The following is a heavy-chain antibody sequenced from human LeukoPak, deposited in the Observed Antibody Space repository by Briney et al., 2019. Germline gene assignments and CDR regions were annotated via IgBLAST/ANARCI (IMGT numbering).Heavy chain of an antibody. J-gene: IGHJ6*03. CDR1: GGSISSHY. CDR2: IYYSGST. Sequence: SETLSLTCTVSGGSISSHYWSWIRQPPGKGLEWIGYIYYSGSTNYNPSLKSRVTISVDTSKNQFSLKLSSVTAADTAVYYCARVSSSDWAYYYYYMDVWGKGTTVTVSS. D-gene: IGHD6-19*01. CDR3: ARVSSSDWAYYYYYMDV. V-gene: IGHV4-59*11.